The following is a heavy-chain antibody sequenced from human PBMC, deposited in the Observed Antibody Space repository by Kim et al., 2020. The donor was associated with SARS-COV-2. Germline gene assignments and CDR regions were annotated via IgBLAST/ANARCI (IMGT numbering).Heavy chain of an antibody. D-gene: IGHD3-22*01. Sequence: PSLKSRVTISVDTSKNQFSLKLSSVTAAETAVYYCARHGGTMIVVVAIDYWGQGTLVTVSS. CDR3: ARHGGTMIVVVAIDY. J-gene: IGHJ4*02. V-gene: IGHV4-39*01.